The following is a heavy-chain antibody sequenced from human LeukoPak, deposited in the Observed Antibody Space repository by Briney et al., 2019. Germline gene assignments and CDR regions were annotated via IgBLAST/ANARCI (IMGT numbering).Heavy chain of an antibody. CDR1: GFTFSSYS. CDR3: ARGLAYQLLHRPYFDY. J-gene: IGHJ4*02. CDR2: ISSSSSTI. D-gene: IGHD2-2*02. Sequence: AGGSLRLSCAASGFTFSSYSMNWVRQAPGKGLEWVSYISSSSSTIYYADSVKGRFTISRDNAKNSLYLQMNSLRAEDTAVYYCARGLAYQLLHRPYFDYWGQGTLVTVSS. V-gene: IGHV3-48*01.